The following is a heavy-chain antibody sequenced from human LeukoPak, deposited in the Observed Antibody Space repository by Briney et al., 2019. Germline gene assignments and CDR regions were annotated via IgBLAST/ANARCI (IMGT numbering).Heavy chain of an antibody. Sequence: GESLKISCKGSGYSFTSYWIGWVRQMPGKGLEWMGIIYPGDSDTRYSPSFQGQVTISADKSISTAYLQWSSLKASDTATYYCARQSDHEYSGSYYYFDYWGQGTLVTVSS. CDR2: IYPGDSDT. J-gene: IGHJ4*02. D-gene: IGHD1-26*01. CDR3: ARQSDHEYSGSYYYFDY. V-gene: IGHV5-51*01. CDR1: GYSFTSYW.